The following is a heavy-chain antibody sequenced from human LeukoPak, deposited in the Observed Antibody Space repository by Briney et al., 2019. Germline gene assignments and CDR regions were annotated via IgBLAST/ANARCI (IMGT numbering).Heavy chain of an antibody. Sequence: GASVKVSCKASGYTFTSYDINWVRQATGQGLEWMGWMNPNSGNTGYAQKFQDRVTMTRNTSISTAYMELSSLRSEDTAVYYCARGHSFSSSWYMLSIERGYYMDVWGKGTTVTISS. CDR3: ARGHSFSSSWYMLSIERGYYMDV. CDR1: GYTFTSYD. V-gene: IGHV1-8*02. CDR2: MNPNSGNT. J-gene: IGHJ6*03. D-gene: IGHD6-13*01.